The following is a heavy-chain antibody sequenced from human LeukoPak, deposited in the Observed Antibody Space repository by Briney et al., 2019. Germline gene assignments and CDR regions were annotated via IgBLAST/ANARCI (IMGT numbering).Heavy chain of an antibody. Sequence: GASVKVSCKASGYTFTSYYMHWVRQAPGQGLEWMGIINPSGGSTSYAQKFQGRVTTTRDTSTSTVYMELSSLRSEDTAVYYCARRDSSGQTLDYWGQGTLVTVSS. CDR1: GYTFTSYY. J-gene: IGHJ4*02. V-gene: IGHV1-46*01. D-gene: IGHD3-22*01. CDR3: ARRDSSGQTLDY. CDR2: INPSGGST.